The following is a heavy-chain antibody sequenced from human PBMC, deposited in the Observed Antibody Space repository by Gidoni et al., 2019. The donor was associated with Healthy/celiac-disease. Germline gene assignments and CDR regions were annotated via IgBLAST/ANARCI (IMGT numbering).Heavy chain of an antibody. CDR1: GYTFTGYY. D-gene: IGHD6-19*01. Sequence: QVQLVQSGAEVKKPGASVKVSCKASGYTFTGYYMHWVRQAPGQGLEWMGWINPNSGGTNDAQKFQGRVTMTRDTSISTAYMELSRLRSDDTAVYYCASGWQGSGYYGMDVWGQGTTVTVAS. CDR2: INPNSGGT. V-gene: IGHV1-2*02. J-gene: IGHJ6*02. CDR3: ASGWQGSGYYGMDV.